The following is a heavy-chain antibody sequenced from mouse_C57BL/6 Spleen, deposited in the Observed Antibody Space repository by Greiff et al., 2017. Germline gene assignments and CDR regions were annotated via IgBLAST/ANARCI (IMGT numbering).Heavy chain of an antibody. CDR2: INPSSGYT. Sequence: VQVVESGAELARPGASVKMSCKASGYTFTSYTMHWVKQRPGQGLEWIGYINPSSGYTKYNQKFKDKATLTADKSSSTAYMQLSSLTSEDSAVYYCARSGGIYDGYHDYWGQGTTLTVSS. V-gene: IGHV1-4*01. D-gene: IGHD2-3*01. CDR1: GYTFTSYT. CDR3: ARSGGIYDGYHDY. J-gene: IGHJ2*01.